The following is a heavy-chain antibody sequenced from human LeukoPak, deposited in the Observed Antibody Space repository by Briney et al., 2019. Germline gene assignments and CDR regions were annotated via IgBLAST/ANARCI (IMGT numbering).Heavy chain of an antibody. CDR2: IWYDGGTK. Sequence: GGSLRLSCAASGFTVSTYGMHWVRQAPGKGLEWVAVIWYDGGTKCNEDSVKGRFTISKDNSKNMVYLQMNSLRVEDTGVYYCAKSRDGHNHGLFWGQGTLVTVSS. CDR1: GFTVSTYG. D-gene: IGHD5-24*01. V-gene: IGHV3-30*02. J-gene: IGHJ4*02. CDR3: AKSRDGHNHGLF.